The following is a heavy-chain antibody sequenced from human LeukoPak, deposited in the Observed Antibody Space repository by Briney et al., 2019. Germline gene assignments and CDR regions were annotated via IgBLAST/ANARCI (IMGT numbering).Heavy chain of an antibody. CDR2: INHSGST. Sequence: SETLSLTFAVFGGSFSGYYWSWIRPPPGKGLEWIGEINHSGSTNYNPSLTSRVTISVDTSKNQFSLKLSSVTAADTAVYYCASVAAAGDDYYYYMDVWGKGTTVTVSS. CDR3: ASVAAAGDDYYYYMDV. J-gene: IGHJ6*03. CDR1: GGSFSGYY. V-gene: IGHV4-34*01. D-gene: IGHD6-13*01.